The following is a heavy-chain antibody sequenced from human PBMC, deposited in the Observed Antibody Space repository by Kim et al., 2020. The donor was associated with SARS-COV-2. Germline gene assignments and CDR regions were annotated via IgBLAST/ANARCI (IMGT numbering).Heavy chain of an antibody. CDR1: GYTFTSYG. Sequence: ASVKVSCKASGYTFTSYGISWVRQAPGQGLEWMGWISAYNGNTNYAQKLQGRVTMTTDTSTSTAYMELRSLTSDDTAVYYCAGVEGGNNWNNGGDNWFDPWGQGTLVTVSS. CDR2: ISAYNGNT. CDR3: AGVEGGNNWNNGGDNWFDP. V-gene: IGHV1-18*01. J-gene: IGHJ5*02. D-gene: IGHD1-20*01.